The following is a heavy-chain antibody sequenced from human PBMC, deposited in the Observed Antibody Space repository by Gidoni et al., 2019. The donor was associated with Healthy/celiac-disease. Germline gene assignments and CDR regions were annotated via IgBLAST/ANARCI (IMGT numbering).Heavy chain of an antibody. J-gene: IGHJ4*02. V-gene: IGHV6-1*01. CDR1: GDSVSSNNAV. CDR2: TYYRSKWYN. CDR3: ARAYYYFDY. D-gene: IGHD1-26*01. Sequence: QVHLQQSGPGLLQPSQTLSLTCAISGDSVSSNNAVWNWIRQSPSRGLEWLGRTYYRSKWYNDYAVSVKSRITINPDTSKNQFSLQLTSVTPEDTAVYYCARAYYYFDYWGQGTLVTVSS.